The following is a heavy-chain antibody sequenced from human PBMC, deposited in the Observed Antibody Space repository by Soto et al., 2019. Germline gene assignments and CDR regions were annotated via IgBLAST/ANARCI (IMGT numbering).Heavy chain of an antibody. CDR3: ARTHYSDRSGTDY. CDR2: IYYSGST. V-gene: IGHV4-30-4*01. CDR1: GGSIRSGDSY. Sequence: TCTVSGGSIRSGDSYWSWIRQPPGKGLEWIGYIYYSGSTYYNPSLKSRVTISLDTSKNQFSLNLSSVTAADTAVYYCARTHYSDRSGTDYWGEGTLVTVSS. J-gene: IGHJ4*02. D-gene: IGHD3-22*01.